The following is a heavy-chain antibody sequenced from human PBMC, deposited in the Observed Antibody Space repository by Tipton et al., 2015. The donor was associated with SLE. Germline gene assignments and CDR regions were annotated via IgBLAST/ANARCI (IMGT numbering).Heavy chain of an antibody. J-gene: IGHJ6*04. CDR1: GVSISNFY. V-gene: IGHV4-4*07. CDR3: ARGNDYQYGMDV. CDR2: IYSSGST. Sequence: TLSLTCTVSGVSISNFYWSWIRQPAGKGLEWIGRIYSSGSTNYNPSLKSRVTMSVDTSQNQFSLKLSSVTAADTAVYYCARGNDYQYGMDVWGKGTTVTVSS.